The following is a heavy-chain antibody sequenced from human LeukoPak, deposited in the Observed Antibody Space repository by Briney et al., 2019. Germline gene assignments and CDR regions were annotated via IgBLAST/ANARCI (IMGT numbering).Heavy chain of an antibody. J-gene: IGHJ4*02. Sequence: VASAKVSCKASGYTFTSYGISWVRQAPGQGLEWMGRIIPIFGTANYAQKFQGRVTITTDESTSTAYMELSSLRSEDTAVYYCARPGDYSPAWDYWGQGTLVTVSS. V-gene: IGHV1-69*05. D-gene: IGHD4-17*01. CDR3: ARPGDYSPAWDY. CDR1: GYTFTSYG. CDR2: IIPIFGTA.